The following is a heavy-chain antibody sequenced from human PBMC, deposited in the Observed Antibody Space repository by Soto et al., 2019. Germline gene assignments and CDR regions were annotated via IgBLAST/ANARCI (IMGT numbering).Heavy chain of an antibody. J-gene: IGHJ5*02. CDR2: TYHTGST. CDR1: GVSFGTNY. D-gene: IGHD3-10*01. CDR3: ATDSAGRGPFDP. V-gene: IGHV4-59*13. Sequence: SETLTLTCTISGVSFGTNYWSWIRHAPGKGLEWIGYTYHTGSTKYNPSLKSRATITVDTSKNQSSLTLSSAAAADTAVYYCATDSAGRGPFDPWGQGIRVTAS.